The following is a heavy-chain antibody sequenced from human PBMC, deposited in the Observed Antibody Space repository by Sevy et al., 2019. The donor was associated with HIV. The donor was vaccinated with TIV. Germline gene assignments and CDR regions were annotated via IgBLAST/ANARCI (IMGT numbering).Heavy chain of an antibody. V-gene: IGHV3-72*01. CDR2: TGNKADGYTT. J-gene: IGHJ4*02. CDR1: GFTFSDHY. D-gene: IGHD6-13*01. CDR3: ATHAGIAAAGRVFDY. Sequence: GGSLRLSCVASGFTFSDHYMEWVRQAPGKGLEWVGRTGNKADGYTTEYAASVKGRFTISRDESKNSLYVQMNSLKAEETAVYYCATHAGIAAAGRVFDYWGQGTLVTVSS.